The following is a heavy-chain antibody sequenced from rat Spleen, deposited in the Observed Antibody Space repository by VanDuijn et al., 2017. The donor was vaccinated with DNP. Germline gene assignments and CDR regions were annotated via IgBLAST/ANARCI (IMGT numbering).Heavy chain of an antibody. Sequence: EVQLVESGGDLVQPGRSLKLSCAASGFTFSDYYMAWVRQAPTKGLEWVASLSPSGGSTYYRASVQGRFTISRDNATSTLYLQMDSLRSEDTATYYCAKAGGYSPWYFDYWGQGVMVTVSS. CDR2: LSPSGGST. V-gene: IGHV5-25*01. CDR3: AKAGGYSPWYFDY. J-gene: IGHJ2*01. D-gene: IGHD1-11*01. CDR1: GFTFSDYY.